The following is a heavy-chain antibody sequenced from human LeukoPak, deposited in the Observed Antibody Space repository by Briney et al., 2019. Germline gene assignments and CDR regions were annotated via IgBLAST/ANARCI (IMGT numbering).Heavy chain of an antibody. J-gene: IGHJ6*03. V-gene: IGHV4-34*01. Sequence: SETLSLTCAVYGGSFSGYYWSWIRQPPGKGLEWIGEINHSGSTNYNPSLKSRVTISVDTSKNQFSLKLSSVTAADTAVYYCARGSIVVVVAATRTPPEINYYMDAWGKGTTVTVSS. CDR1: GGSFSGYY. CDR3: ARGSIVVVVAATRTPPEINYYMDA. CDR2: INHSGST. D-gene: IGHD2-15*01.